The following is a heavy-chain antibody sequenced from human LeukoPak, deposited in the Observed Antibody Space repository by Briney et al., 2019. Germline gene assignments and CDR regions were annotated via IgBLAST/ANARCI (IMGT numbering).Heavy chain of an antibody. J-gene: IGHJ4*02. D-gene: IGHD2-2*01. V-gene: IGHV1-18*01. CDR1: SYTFTSYG. Sequence: ASVKVSCKASSYTFTSYGISWVRQAPGQGLEWMGWISAYNGNTNYAQKLQGRVTMTTDTSTSTAYMELRSQRSDDTAVYYCARGGNIVVVPAANYYFDYWGQGTLVTVSS. CDR3: ARGGNIVVVPAANYYFDY. CDR2: ISAYNGNT.